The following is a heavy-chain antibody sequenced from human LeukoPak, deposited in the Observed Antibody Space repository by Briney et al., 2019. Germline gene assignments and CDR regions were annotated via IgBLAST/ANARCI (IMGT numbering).Heavy chain of an antibody. CDR2: IRSKIDGGAT. J-gene: IGHJ4*02. V-gene: IGHV3-15*07. Sequence: GGSLRLSCAASGFNVNNAWMSWVRQAPGKGLEWVGRIRSKIDGGATDYAAPVEGRFTISRDDSKNTLYLQINSLKIEDTAMYYCYTSITDYWGQGTLVTVSS. D-gene: IGHD2-21*01. CDR3: YTSITDY. CDR1: GFNVNNAW.